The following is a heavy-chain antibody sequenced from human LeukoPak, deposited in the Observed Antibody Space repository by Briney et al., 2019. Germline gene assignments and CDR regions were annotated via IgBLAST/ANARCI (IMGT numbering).Heavy chain of an antibody. CDR2: MNPNSGNT. D-gene: IGHD6-13*01. CDR1: GYTFTSYD. Sequence: ASVKVSCKASGYTFTSYDINWVRQATGQGLEWMGWMNPNSGNTGYAQKFQGRVTITRNTSISTAYMELSSLRSEDTAVYYCARDGYSSSWYDTYYYYMDVWGKGTTVTVSS. CDR3: ARDGYSSSWYDTYYYYMDV. V-gene: IGHV1-8*03. J-gene: IGHJ6*03.